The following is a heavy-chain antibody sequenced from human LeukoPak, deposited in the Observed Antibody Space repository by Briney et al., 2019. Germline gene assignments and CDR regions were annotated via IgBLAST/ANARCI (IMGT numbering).Heavy chain of an antibody. D-gene: IGHD6-19*01. Sequence: GGSLRLSCAASGFTFGSYAMTWVRQAPGKGLEWVSVITGSDLSTYYADSVRGRFTISRDNSKNTLHLQMNSLIADDTAVYYCAKHRGSGGAGTGGVESWGQGTLVTVSS. CDR2: ITGSDLST. V-gene: IGHV3-23*01. J-gene: IGHJ4*02. CDR3: AKHRGSGGAGTGGVES. CDR1: GFTFGSYA.